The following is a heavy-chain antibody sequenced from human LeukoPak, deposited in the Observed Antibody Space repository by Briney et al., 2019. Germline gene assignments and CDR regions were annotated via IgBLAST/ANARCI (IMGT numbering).Heavy chain of an antibody. D-gene: IGHD3-22*01. CDR3: AIPSSYDGSRYYHAY. Sequence: PGGSLRLSCAASGISFRSYWVTWVRQAPGKGLEWVANIGQDGTETVYVGSVKGRFTISRDNARKLLFLQMNSLRADDTAVYYCAIPSSYDGSRYYHAYWGQGTLVSVSS. J-gene: IGHJ4*02. V-gene: IGHV3-7*01. CDR2: IGQDGTET. CDR1: GISFRSYW.